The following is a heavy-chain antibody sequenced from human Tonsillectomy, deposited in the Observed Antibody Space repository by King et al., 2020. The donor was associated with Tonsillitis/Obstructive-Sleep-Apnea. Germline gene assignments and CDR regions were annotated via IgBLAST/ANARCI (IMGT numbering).Heavy chain of an antibody. CDR1: GFTFSIYA. D-gene: IGHD3-22*01. V-gene: IGHV3-30*04. CDR2: ISYDGSKK. Sequence: VQLVESGGGVVQPGRSLRLSCAASGFTFSIYAIHWVRQAPGKGLEWVAVISYDGSKKYYADSVKGRFTISRDNSKNTLDLQMNSLRAEDTAVYYCAREGIYDSSGYADAFDIWGQGTMVTVSS. CDR3: AREGIYDSSGYADAFDI. J-gene: IGHJ3*02.